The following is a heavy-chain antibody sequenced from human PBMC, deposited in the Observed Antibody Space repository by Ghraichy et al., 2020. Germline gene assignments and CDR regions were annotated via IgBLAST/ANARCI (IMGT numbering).Heavy chain of an antibody. CDR2: ISSSSNTI. CDR3: ARGPPFRP. J-gene: IGHJ5*02. CDR1: GFTFSSYS. V-gene: IGHV3-48*02. Sequence: LSLTCAASGFTFSSYSMNWVRQAPGKGLEWVSYISSSSNTIYYADSVKGRFTISRDNAKNSLYLQMNSLRDEDTAVYYCARGPPFRPWGQGTLVTVSS.